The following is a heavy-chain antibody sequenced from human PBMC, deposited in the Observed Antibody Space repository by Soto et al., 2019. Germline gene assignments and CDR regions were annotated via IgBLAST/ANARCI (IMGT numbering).Heavy chain of an antibody. D-gene: IGHD5-12*01. J-gene: IGHJ4*02. CDR2: TIPILDVA. Sequence: QVQLVPSGAEVKHPASSVKFSCKASGGTFSTSSFTWGRQPAGQGLELRGRTIPILDVADYAQDFQGRVTITADKSTSTAYMELTSLTSKDTAVYYCARDSPIGSTYSGYDAIDSWGQGTLVTVSS. CDR3: ARDSPIGSTYSGYDAIDS. V-gene: IGHV1-69*04. CDR1: GGTFSTSS.